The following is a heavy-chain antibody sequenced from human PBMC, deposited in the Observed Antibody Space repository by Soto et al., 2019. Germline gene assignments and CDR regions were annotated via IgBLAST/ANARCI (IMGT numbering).Heavy chain of an antibody. J-gene: IGHJ4*02. Sequence: QVQLQESGPGLVKPSETLSLTCIVSGGSISSHHWSWIRQSAGKGLEWIGHVSYSGSSTYNPSLKSRVTISIDTSKNQFSLNLRSVSAADTAVYYCTRLFGIDSPMYFFDQWGQGTLVTVSS. D-gene: IGHD2-8*01. CDR3: TRLFGIDSPMYFFDQ. V-gene: IGHV4-59*08. CDR2: VSYSGSS. CDR1: GGSISSHH.